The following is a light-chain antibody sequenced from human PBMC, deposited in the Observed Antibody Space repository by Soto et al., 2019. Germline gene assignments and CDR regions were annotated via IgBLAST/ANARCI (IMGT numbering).Light chain of an antibody. V-gene: IGKV1-5*01. Sequence: DIQMTQTPSTLSASVGDRVTITCRTSQSIVTWLAWYQQRPGKAPKLLIYDASSLASGVPSRFSGSGSGTEFTLAISSLQPDDFATYYCQQYNSDFWTFGQGTKVDIK. J-gene: IGKJ1*01. CDR1: QSIVTW. CDR2: DAS. CDR3: QQYNSDFWT.